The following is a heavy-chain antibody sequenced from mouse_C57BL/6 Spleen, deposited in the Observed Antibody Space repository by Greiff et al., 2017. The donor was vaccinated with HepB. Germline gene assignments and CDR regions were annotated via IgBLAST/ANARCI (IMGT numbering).Heavy chain of an antibody. CDR1: GYTFTSYW. J-gene: IGHJ1*03. CDR2: IHPNSGST. D-gene: IGHD1-1*01. Sequence: QVQLQQPGAELVKPGASVKLSCKASGYTFTSYWMHWVKQRPGQGLEWIGMIHPNSGSTNYNEKFKSKATLTVDKSSSTAYMQLSSLTSEDSAVYYCARIPLMTTGYFDVWGTGTTVTVSS. CDR3: ARIPLMTTGYFDV. V-gene: IGHV1-64*01.